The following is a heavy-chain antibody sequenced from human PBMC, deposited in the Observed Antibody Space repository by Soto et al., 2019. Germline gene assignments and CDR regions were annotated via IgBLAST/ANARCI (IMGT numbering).Heavy chain of an antibody. V-gene: IGHV1-8*01. J-gene: IGHJ4*01. D-gene: IGHD3-16*02. CDR2: MNPNSGNT. CDR1: GYTFTSYD. Sequence: QVQLVQSGAEVKKPGASVKVSCKASGYTFTSYDINWVRQATGQGLEWMGWMNPNSGNTGYAQKFQGRVTMTRNTSISTAYMELSSLRSEDTAVYYCARGPRYYDYIWGSYRPYYFDYWGHGTLATVSS. CDR3: ARGPRYYDYIWGSYRPYYFDY.